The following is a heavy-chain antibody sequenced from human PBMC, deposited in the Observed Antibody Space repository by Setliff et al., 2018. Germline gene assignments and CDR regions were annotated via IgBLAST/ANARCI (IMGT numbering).Heavy chain of an antibody. CDR3: TRESYSGSYYLGAFDV. V-gene: IGHV3-72*01. CDR1: GVSISSSGYY. CDR2: TRNKANGYTT. D-gene: IGHD1-26*01. Sequence: LSLTCTVSGVSISSSGYYWGWVRQAPGTGLEWVGRTRNKANGYTTEYAASVKGRFTISRDDSKNSVYLQMNSLKTDDTAVYFCTRESYSGSYYLGAFDVWGQGTMVTVSS. J-gene: IGHJ3*01.